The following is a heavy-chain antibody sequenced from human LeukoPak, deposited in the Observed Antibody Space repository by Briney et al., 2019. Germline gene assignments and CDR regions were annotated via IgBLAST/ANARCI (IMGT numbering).Heavy chain of an antibody. J-gene: IGHJ1*01. CDR2: ISGSGGST. CDR1: GFTFSSYS. D-gene: IGHD3-22*01. V-gene: IGHV3-23*01. Sequence: GSLRLSCAASGFTFSSYSMNWVRQAPGKGLEWVSVISGSGGSTYYADSVKGRLTISRDNSKNTLSLQMNSLRAEDTALYYCVCYDNAAEYFHYWGQGTLVTVSS. CDR3: VCYDNAAEYFHY.